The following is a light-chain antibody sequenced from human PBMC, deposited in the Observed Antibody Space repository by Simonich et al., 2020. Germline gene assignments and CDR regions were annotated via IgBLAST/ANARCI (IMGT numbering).Light chain of an antibody. CDR2: QDS. Sequence: SYELTQPPSVSVSPGQTASITCYGDKLGDKYACWYQQKPGQSPVLVIYQDSKRPSGIPERFSGSNAGNTATLTISGTQAMDEADYYCQAWDSSMWVFGGGTKLTVL. V-gene: IGLV3-1*01. CDR3: QAWDSSMWV. J-gene: IGLJ3*02. CDR1: KLGDKY.